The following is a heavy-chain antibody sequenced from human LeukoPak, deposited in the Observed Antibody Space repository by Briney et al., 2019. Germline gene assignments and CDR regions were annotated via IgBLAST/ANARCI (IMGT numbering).Heavy chain of an antibody. CDR2: IYSGGST. D-gene: IGHD3-10*01. V-gene: IGHV3-53*01. CDR3: ASGSGSYRTPYYYMDV. J-gene: IGHJ6*03. Sequence: GGSLRLSCAASGFTFSSNYMSWVRQAPGKGLEWVSVIYSGGSTYYADSVKGRFTISRGNSKNTLYLQMNSLRAEDTAVYYCASGSGSYRTPYYYMDVWGTGTTVTVSS. CDR1: GFTFSSNY.